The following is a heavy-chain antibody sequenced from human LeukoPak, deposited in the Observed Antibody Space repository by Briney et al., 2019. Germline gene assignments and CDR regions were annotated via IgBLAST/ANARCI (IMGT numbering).Heavy chain of an antibody. CDR2: VFHSGST. Sequence: PSETLSLTCSVSGGSISSSSYYWGWIRQPPGKGLEWIGSVFHSGSTYHNPSLKSRVTISVDTSKNQFSLKLSSVTAADTAVYYCARPSFRVLRYFDWPNAFDIWGQGTMVTVSS. CDR3: ARPSFRVLRYFDWPNAFDI. J-gene: IGHJ3*02. D-gene: IGHD3-9*01. V-gene: IGHV4-39*01. CDR1: GGSISSSSYY.